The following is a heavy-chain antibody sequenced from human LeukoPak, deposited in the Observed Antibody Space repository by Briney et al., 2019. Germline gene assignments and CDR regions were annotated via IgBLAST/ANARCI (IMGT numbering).Heavy chain of an antibody. CDR3: ASGYVPLYYYYYMDV. CDR1: GGTFSSYA. Sequence: ASVKVSCKASGGTFSSYAISWVRQAPGQGLEWMGRIIPILGIANYAQKFQGRVTITADKSTGTAYMELSSLRSEDTAIYYCASGYVPLYYYYYMDVWGKGTTVTVSS. V-gene: IGHV1-69*04. D-gene: IGHD3-16*01. J-gene: IGHJ6*03. CDR2: IIPILGIA.